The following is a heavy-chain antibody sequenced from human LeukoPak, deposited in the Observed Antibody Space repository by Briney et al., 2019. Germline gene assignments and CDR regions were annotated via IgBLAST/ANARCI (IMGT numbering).Heavy chain of an antibody. J-gene: IGHJ4*02. CDR3: IRGPGHYFDY. Sequence: ASVKVTCKASGYTFTGYYMHWVRQAPGQGLEWMGWINPDSGGTNYAQKFQGRVTMTRDTSISTAHMELSRLRSDDSAVFYCIRGPGHYFDYWGQGTVVTVPS. CDR1: GYTFTGYY. D-gene: IGHD3-10*01. V-gene: IGHV1-2*02. CDR2: INPDSGGT.